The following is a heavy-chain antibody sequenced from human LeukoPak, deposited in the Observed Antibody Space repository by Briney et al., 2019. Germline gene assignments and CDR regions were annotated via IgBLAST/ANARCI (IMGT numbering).Heavy chain of an antibody. D-gene: IGHD3-16*02. Sequence: GGSLRLSCAASGFTFSSYGMSWVRQAPGKGLEWVSAISGSGGSTYYADSVKGRFTISRDNSKNTLYLQMNSLRAEDTAVYYCARDYVWGSYRPKGCDYWGQGTLVTVSS. CDR3: ARDYVWGSYRPKGCDY. CDR1: GFTFSSYG. J-gene: IGHJ4*02. V-gene: IGHV3-23*01. CDR2: ISGSGGST.